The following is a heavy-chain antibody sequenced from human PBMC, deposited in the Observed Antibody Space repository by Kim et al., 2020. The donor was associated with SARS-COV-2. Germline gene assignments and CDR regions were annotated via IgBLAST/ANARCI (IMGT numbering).Heavy chain of an antibody. Sequence: GGSLRLSCAASGFTFSSYAMHWVRQAPGKGLEWVAVISYDGSNKYYADSVKGRFTISRDNSKNTLYLQMNSLRAEDTAVYYCARGLEWVAVAGDYFDYWGQGTLVTVSS. CDR3: ARGLEWVAVAGDYFDY. CDR1: GFTFSSYA. CDR2: ISYDGSNK. D-gene: IGHD6-19*01. V-gene: IGHV3-30*04. J-gene: IGHJ4*02.